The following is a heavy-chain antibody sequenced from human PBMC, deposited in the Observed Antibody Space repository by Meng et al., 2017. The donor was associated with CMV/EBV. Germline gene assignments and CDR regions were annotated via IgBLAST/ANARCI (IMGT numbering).Heavy chain of an antibody. Sequence: SETLSLTCAVYGGSFSGYYWSWIRQPPGKGLEWIGEINHSGSTNYNPSLKSRVTISVDTSKNQSSLKLSSVTAADTAVYYCARGQKYCSGGSCYSGTLGYWGQGTLVTVSS. D-gene: IGHD2-15*01. CDR3: ARGQKYCSGGSCYSGTLGY. CDR1: GGSFSGYY. V-gene: IGHV4-34*01. CDR2: INHSGST. J-gene: IGHJ4*02.